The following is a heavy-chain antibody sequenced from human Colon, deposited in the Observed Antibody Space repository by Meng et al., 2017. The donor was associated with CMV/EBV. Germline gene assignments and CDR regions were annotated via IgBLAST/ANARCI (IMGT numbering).Heavy chain of an antibody. V-gene: IGHV3-7*01. CDR3: ARGGITMARYGLDF. D-gene: IGHD3-10*01. J-gene: IGHJ6*02. CDR2: IKQDGSEK. CDR1: GFTFSRYW. Sequence: GESLKISCAASGFTFSRYWMNWVRQAPGKGLEWVANIKQDGSEKYYVDSVEGRFTISRDNAKNSLYLQMNSLRAEDTAVYYCARGGITMARYGLDFWGQGTTVTVSS.